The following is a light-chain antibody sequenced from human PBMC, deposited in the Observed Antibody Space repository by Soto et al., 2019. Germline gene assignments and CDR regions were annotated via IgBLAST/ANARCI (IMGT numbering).Light chain of an antibody. Sequence: QPVLTQPPSASGTPGQRVTISCSGSSSKIGGNAVNWYQQLPGTAPKLLICSNNQRPSGVPDRFSGSKSGTSASLAISGLQSEDEANYYCAAWDDSLSGWVFGGGTKLTVL. CDR1: SSKIGGNA. V-gene: IGLV1-44*01. CDR2: SNN. J-gene: IGLJ3*02. CDR3: AAWDDSLSGWV.